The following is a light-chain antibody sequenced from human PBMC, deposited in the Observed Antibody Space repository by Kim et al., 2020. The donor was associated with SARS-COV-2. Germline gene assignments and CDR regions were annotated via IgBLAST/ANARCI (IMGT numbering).Light chain of an antibody. Sequence: SPGERATLSCRASQSVSSKIAWYQQKPGQAPRLIIFLASTRATGIPARFSGGGSGTDFTLTISSLQSEDVAVYFCQHYNNWPPAYTFGQGTKLEI. V-gene: IGKV3-15*01. CDR1: QSVSSK. CDR2: LAS. J-gene: IGKJ2*01. CDR3: QHYNNWPPAYT.